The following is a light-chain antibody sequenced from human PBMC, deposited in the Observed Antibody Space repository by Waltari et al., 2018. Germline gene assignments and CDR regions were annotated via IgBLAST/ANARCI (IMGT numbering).Light chain of an antibody. CDR3: QQYNNYTPKT. CDR1: PRISNL. Sequence: IQVTQSPSTLSASVGDRVTITFRATPRISNLLAWYQQKPGKAPKLLIYKASTLESGVPSRFSGSGSGTEFTLTISSLQPDDFATYFCQQYNNYTPKTFGQGTKVDIK. J-gene: IGKJ1*01. CDR2: KAS. V-gene: IGKV1-5*01.